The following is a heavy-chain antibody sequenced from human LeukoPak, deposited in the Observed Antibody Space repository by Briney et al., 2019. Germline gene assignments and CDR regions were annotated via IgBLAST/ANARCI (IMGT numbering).Heavy chain of an antibody. CDR3: ARDRKYQLSLAYYYYYGMDV. J-gene: IGHJ6*02. D-gene: IGHD2-2*01. Sequence: GGSLRLSCAASGFTFSSYAMHWVRQAPGKGLEWVAVISYDGGNKYYADSVKGRFTISRDNSKNTLYLQMNSLRAEDTAVYYCARDRKYQLSLAYYYYYGMDVWGQGTTVTVSS. CDR1: GFTFSSYA. CDR2: ISYDGGNK. V-gene: IGHV3-30*04.